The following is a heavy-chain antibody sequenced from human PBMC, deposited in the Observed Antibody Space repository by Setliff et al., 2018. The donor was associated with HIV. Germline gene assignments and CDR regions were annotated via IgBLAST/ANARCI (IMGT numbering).Heavy chain of an antibody. Sequence: PSETLSLTCTVSGGSISSYYWSWIRQPPGKGLEWIGYINHSGRTKYNPSLKSRVTTSVDTSKNQFSLRLSSVTAADTAVYYCVRVSCSSWYSIPRNYYYSMDVWGEGTTVTVSS. CDR3: VRVSCSSWYSIPRNYYYSMDV. D-gene: IGHD6-13*01. CDR1: GGSISSYY. J-gene: IGHJ6*03. CDR2: INHSGRT. V-gene: IGHV4-59*12.